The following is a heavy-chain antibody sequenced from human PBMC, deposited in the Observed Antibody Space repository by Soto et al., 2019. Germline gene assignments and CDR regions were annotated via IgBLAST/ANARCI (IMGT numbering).Heavy chain of an antibody. CDR2: INAANGDT. J-gene: IGHJ4*02. Sequence: QVQLVQSGAEEKRPGASVKVSCETSGYRFTAYAIHWVRQAPRQRPEWMGWINAANGDTRYAQKFQARLTLTRDTSASTAYMGLSSLRFEDTAAYHRARAAISPAWGIIGPFDFWGQGNLVAVSS. D-gene: IGHD3-16*01. V-gene: IGHV1-3*05. CDR1: GYRFTAYA. CDR3: ARAAISPAWGIIGPFDF.